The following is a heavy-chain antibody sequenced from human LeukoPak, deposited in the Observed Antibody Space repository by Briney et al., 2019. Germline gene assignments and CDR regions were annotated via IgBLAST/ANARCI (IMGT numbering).Heavy chain of an antibody. D-gene: IGHD2-2*01. V-gene: IGHV4-59*01. CDR3: ARGGFCSKNNCYLRPMDV. CDR1: GGSISDYY. CDR2: IYYSGST. J-gene: IGHJ6*03. Sequence: SETLSLTCTVSGGSISDYYWNWIRQSPGKGLEWIGYIYYSGSTTYNPSLKSRVTMSVDTAKNQFSLKVRSVTAADTAVYYCARGGFCSKNNCYLRPMDVWGKGTTVTVSS.